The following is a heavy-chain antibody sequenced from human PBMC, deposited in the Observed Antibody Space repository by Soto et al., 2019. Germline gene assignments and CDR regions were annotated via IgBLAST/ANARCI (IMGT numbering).Heavy chain of an antibody. V-gene: IGHV1-2*02. CDR1: GYTFTGYY. CDR2: INPNSGGT. D-gene: IGHD3-3*01. Sequence: ASVKVCCKAAGYTFTGYYIHWVRQAPGQELEWMGWINPNSGGTNYAQKCQGRVTMTRDTSISTAYMELSRLRSDDTAVYYCAREGTIKNAFDIWGQWRMVTVS. CDR3: AREGTIKNAFDI. J-gene: IGHJ3*02.